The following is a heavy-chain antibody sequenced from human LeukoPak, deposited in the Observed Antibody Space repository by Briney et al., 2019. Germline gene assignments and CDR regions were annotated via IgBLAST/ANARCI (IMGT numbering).Heavy chain of an antibody. D-gene: IGHD1-26*01. V-gene: IGHV3-48*03. CDR3: ARDFGHWELNGGYYFDY. Sequence: GGSLRLSCAASGFTFSSYEMNWVRQAPGKGLEWVSYISSSGTTIYYADSVKGRFTISRDNAKNSLYLQMNSLRAEDTAVYYCARDFGHWELNGGYYFDYWGQGTLVTVSS. J-gene: IGHJ4*02. CDR2: ISSSGTTI. CDR1: GFTFSSYE.